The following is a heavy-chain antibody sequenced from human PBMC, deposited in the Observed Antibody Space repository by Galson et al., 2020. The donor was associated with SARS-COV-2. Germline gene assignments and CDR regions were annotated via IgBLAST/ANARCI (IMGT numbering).Heavy chain of an antibody. CDR3: ARGDDFWSGPQDPFDY. J-gene: IGHJ4*02. V-gene: IGHV5-51*01. Sequence: GESLKISCKGSGYSFTSYWIGWVRQMPGKGLEWMGIIYPGDSDTRYSPSFQGQVTISADKSISTAYLQWSSLKASDTAMYYCARGDDFWSGPQDPFDYWGQGTLVTVSS. CDR1: GYSFTSYW. CDR2: IYPGDSDT. D-gene: IGHD3-3*01.